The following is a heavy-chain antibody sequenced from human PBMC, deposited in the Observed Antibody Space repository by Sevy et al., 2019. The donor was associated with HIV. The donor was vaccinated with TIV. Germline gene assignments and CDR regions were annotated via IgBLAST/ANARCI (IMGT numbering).Heavy chain of an antibody. CDR1: GFTFSKYS. Sequence: ESLRLSCAASGFTFSKYSMSWVRQPPGKGLEWVSTLSFGCGEINHADSVKGRFTISRDNSKNSLYLQMNNLRAEDTAVYYCAREGCTKPHDYWGQGTLVTVSS. V-gene: IGHV3-23*01. CDR3: AREGCTKPHDY. J-gene: IGHJ4*02. D-gene: IGHD2-8*01. CDR2: LSFGCGEI.